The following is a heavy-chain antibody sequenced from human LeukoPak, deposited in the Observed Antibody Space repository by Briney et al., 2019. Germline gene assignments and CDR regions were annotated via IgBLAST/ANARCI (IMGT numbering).Heavy chain of an antibody. CDR1: GFTFSDYY. J-gene: IGHJ3*01. D-gene: IGHD3-22*01. Sequence: GGSLRLSCAASGFTFSDYYMSWIRQAPGKGLEWVSYISSSGSTIYYADSVKGRFTISRDNAKNSLYLQMNSLRAEDTAVYYCARERRSYYDSSGYSWGQGTMVTVSS. CDR3: ARERRSYYDSSGYS. V-gene: IGHV3-11*01. CDR2: ISSSGSTI.